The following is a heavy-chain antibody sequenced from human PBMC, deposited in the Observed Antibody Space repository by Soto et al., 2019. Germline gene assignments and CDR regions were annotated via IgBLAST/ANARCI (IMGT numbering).Heavy chain of an antibody. V-gene: IGHV3-48*01. CDR2: ISSTSNTI. Sequence: EVQLVESGGGLVRPGGSLRLSCEASGFTFSSYSMNWVRQAPGKGLEWLSFISSTSNTIYYADSVKGRSTISRDNAKNSLYLQMNSLRAEDTAVYYCASLEPYSSDLVYWGQGTLVTVSS. J-gene: IGHJ4*02. D-gene: IGHD6-19*01. CDR1: GFTFSSYS. CDR3: ASLEPYSSDLVY.